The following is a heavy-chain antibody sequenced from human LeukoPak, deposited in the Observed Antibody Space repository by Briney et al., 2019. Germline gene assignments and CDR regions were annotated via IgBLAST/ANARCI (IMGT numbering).Heavy chain of an antibody. V-gene: IGHV3-33*01. J-gene: IGHJ4*02. CDR1: GFTFSSYG. CDR3: ARDLRTAHDFWSGYYTQYFDY. D-gene: IGHD3-3*01. Sequence: GGSLRLSCAASGFTFSSYGMHWVRQAPGKGLEWVAVIWYDGSNKYYADSVKGRFTISRDNSKNTLYLQMNSLRAEDTAVYYCARDLRTAHDFWSGYYTQYFDYWGQGTLVTVSS. CDR2: IWYDGSNK.